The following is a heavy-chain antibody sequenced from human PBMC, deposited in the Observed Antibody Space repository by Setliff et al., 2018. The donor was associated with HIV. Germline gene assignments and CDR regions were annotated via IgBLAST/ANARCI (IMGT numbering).Heavy chain of an antibody. Sequence: GGSLRLSCAASGFTLSSFWMSWVRQAPGKGLEWVANIKQDGSEKYYADSVKGRFTISRDNSKNTLYLQMNSVRAEDMAVYFCAKTCSGYDWSVDYWGQGTLVTVSS. D-gene: IGHD5-12*01. CDR3: AKTCSGYDWSVDY. CDR1: GFTLSSFW. V-gene: IGHV3-7*01. CDR2: IKQDGSEK. J-gene: IGHJ4*02.